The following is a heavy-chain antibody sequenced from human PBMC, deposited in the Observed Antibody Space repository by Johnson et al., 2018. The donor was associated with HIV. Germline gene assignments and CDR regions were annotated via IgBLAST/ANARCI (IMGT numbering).Heavy chain of an antibody. V-gene: IGHV3-33*08. Sequence: QVQVVESGGGVVQPGRSLRLSCAASGFTFSSYAMHWVRQAPGKGLEWVAVIWFDGSNKYYADSVKGRFTISRDNSKNTLYLQMNSLKTEDTAVYYCARYSSSSSFDIWGQGTMVTVSS. CDR3: ARYSSSSSFDI. CDR2: IWFDGSNK. J-gene: IGHJ3*02. CDR1: GFTFSSYA. D-gene: IGHD6-6*01.